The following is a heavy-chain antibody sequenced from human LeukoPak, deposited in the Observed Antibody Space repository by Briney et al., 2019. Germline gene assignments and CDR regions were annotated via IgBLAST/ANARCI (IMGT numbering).Heavy chain of an antibody. Sequence: GGSLRLSCAASGFTFDDYAMHWVRQAPGKGLEWVSGISWNSGSIGYADSVKGRFTISRGNAKNSLYLQMNSLRAEDTALYYCAKDMRAGYSSSWYGDYHCDFDYWGQGTLVTVSS. CDR1: GFTFDDYA. J-gene: IGHJ4*02. CDR3: AKDMRAGYSSSWYGDYHCDFDY. CDR2: ISWNSGSI. V-gene: IGHV3-9*01. D-gene: IGHD6-13*01.